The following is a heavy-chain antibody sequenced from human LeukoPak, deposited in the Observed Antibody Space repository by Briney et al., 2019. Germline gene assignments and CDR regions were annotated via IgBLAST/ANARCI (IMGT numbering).Heavy chain of an antibody. D-gene: IGHD3-22*01. V-gene: IGHV1-8*01. CDR3: VTSVCCYDPSGYYPFDC. CDR1: GYTFTSYD. Sequence: ASVKVSCKASGYTFTSYDIDWVRQATGQGLEWMGWMNPRSGNTGYAQKLQGRVTMTRNTAISTAYMELSSLRTEDTAVYYCVTSVCCYDPSGYYPFDCWGQGNLVTVSS. J-gene: IGHJ4*02. CDR2: MNPRSGNT.